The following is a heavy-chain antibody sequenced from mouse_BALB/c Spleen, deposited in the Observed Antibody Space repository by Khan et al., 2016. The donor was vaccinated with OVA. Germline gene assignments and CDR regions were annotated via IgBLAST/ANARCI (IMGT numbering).Heavy chain of an antibody. Sequence: DLVKPGASVKLSCKASGYTFTSYWINWIKQRPGQGLEWIGRIAPGGGSPYYTEMFKGKATLTVDTSSSTAYIQLSSLSSEDSAVYFCARENYYGSSHYAMDYWGQGTSVTVSS. D-gene: IGHD1-1*01. CDR1: GYTFTSYW. J-gene: IGHJ4*01. CDR3: ARENYYGSSHYAMDY. CDR2: IAPGGGSP. V-gene: IGHV1S41*01.